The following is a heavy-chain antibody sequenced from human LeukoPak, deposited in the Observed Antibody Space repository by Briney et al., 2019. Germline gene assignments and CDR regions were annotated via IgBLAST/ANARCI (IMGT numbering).Heavy chain of an antibody. V-gene: IGHV3-23*01. J-gene: IGHJ4*02. CDR3: ARAKPKNMVRGLIMRRESRYYFDY. CDR1: GFSFGNHA. Sequence: GGSLRLSCAASGFSFGNHAMIWVRQAAGKGLEWVSVVSGSGDTTHYADSVRGRFTISRDNSKSTLYIQMNSLRAEDTAVYYCARAKPKNMVRGLIMRRESRYYFDYWGQRTLVTVSS. D-gene: IGHD3-10*01. CDR2: VSGSGDTT.